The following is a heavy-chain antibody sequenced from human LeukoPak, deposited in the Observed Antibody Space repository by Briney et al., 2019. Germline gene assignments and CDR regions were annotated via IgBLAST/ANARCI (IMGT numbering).Heavy chain of an antibody. CDR2: ISSSGSTI. D-gene: IGHD3-22*01. Sequence: GGSLRLSCAASGFTFSDYYMSWIRQAPGKGLEWVSYISSSGSTIYYPDSVKGRFTISRDNAKNSLYLQMNSLRAEDTAVYYCASTYDSSGYYAFDIWGQGTMVTVSS. CDR1: GFTFSDYY. J-gene: IGHJ3*02. CDR3: ASTYDSSGYYAFDI. V-gene: IGHV3-11*01.